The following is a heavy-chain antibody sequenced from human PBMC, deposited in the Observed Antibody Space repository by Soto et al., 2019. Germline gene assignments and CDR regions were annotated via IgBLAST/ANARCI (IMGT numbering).Heavy chain of an antibody. CDR2: ISYDGSNK. D-gene: IGHD4-4*01. Sequence: PGGSLRLSCAASGFTFSSYAMHWVRQAPGKGLEWVAVISYDGSNKYYADSVKGRFTISRDNSKNTLYLQMNSLGAEDTAVYYCAKDSNKYSSSLRGRYFDYWGQGIGVTVSS. V-gene: IGHV3-30-3*01. CDR1: GFTFSSYA. CDR3: AKDSNKYSSSLRGRYFDY. J-gene: IGHJ4*02.